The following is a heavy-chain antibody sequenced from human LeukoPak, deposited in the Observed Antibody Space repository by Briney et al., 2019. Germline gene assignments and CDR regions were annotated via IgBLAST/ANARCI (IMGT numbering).Heavy chain of an antibody. D-gene: IGHD3-22*01. CDR2: ISAYNGNT. CDR1: GYTFTSYG. V-gene: IGHV1-18*01. J-gene: IGHJ4*02. CDR3: ARAGLYYYDSSGYYPYYYFDY. Sequence: ASVKVSCKASGYTFTSYGISWVRQAPGQGLEWMGWISAYNGNTNYVQKLQGRVTITTDTSTSTAYMQLRSLRSDDTAVYYCARAGLYYYDSSGYYPYYYFDYWGQGTLVTVSS.